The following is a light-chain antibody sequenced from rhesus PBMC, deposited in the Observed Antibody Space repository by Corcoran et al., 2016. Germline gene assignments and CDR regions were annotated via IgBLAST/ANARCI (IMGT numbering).Light chain of an antibody. CDR2: GPS. CDR1: ESVGSY. J-gene: IGKJ3*01. CDR3: QQGTNLST. V-gene: IGKV3-24*04. Sequence: EIVMTQSPATLSLSPGETATLSCRASESVGSYLAWYQQKPGQAPRLLIYGPSSRATGIPDRFSGSGSGTDFTLTISSLEPEDVGIYYCQQGTNLSTFGPGTKLDIK.